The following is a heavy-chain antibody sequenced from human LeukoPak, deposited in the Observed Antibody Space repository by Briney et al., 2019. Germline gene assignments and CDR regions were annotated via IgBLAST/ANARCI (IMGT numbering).Heavy chain of an antibody. CDR1: GFTFSSYA. J-gene: IGHJ4*02. Sequence: GGSLRLSCAASGFTFSSYAMTWVRQAPGKGLEWVSSISGSGDYTNYAGSVKGRFTISRDNSKNTLYLQMNSLRVEDTAVYYCAKERSPGYLVVPAALDYWGQGTLVTVSS. D-gene: IGHD2-2*01. CDR3: AKERSPGYLVVPAALDY. V-gene: IGHV3-23*01. CDR2: ISGSGDYT.